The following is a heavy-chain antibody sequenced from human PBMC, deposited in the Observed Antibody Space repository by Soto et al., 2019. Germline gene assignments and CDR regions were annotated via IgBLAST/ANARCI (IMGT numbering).Heavy chain of an antibody. CDR3: AREENLGRWIQPLDS. V-gene: IGHV4-59*01. CDR2: IHYNGNT. J-gene: IGHJ4*02. D-gene: IGHD2-2*03. Sequence: SETLSLTCTVSGDSISSCSWSWIRQPPGKGLEWIGNIHYNGNTKYSPSLKSRVTMSVDTSKNHFSLKLISVTTADTAVYFCAREENLGRWIQPLDSWGQGTLVSVSS. CDR1: GDSISSCS.